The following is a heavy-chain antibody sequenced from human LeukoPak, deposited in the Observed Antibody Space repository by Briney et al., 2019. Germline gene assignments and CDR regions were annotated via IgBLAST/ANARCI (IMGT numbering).Heavy chain of an antibody. D-gene: IGHD5-12*01. CDR3: ATMLRVATPYFQH. J-gene: IGHJ1*01. CDR1: GYTLTELS. CDR2: FDPEDGET. V-gene: IGHV1-24*01. Sequence: ASVKVSCKVSGYTLTELSMHWVRQAPGKGLEWMGGFDPEDGETIYAQKFQGRVTMTEDTSIDTAYMELSSLRSEDTAVYYCATMLRVATPYFQHWGQGTLVTVSS.